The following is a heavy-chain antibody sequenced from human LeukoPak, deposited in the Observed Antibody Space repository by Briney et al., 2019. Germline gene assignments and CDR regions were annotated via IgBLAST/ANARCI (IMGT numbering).Heavy chain of an antibody. Sequence: PGGSLRLSCAASGFTFSNYWMHWVRQAPGKGLVWVSRINSDGSRTTYADSVKGRFTISRDNAKNSLYLQMNNLRAEDTAVYFCASVGSRGWREFDYWGQGALVTVSS. CDR3: ASVGSRGWREFDY. CDR2: INSDGSRT. CDR1: GFTFSNYW. J-gene: IGHJ4*02. D-gene: IGHD6-19*01. V-gene: IGHV3-74*01.